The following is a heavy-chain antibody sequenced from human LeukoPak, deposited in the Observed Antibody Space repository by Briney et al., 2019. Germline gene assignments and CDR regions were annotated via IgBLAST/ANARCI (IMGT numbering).Heavy chain of an antibody. J-gene: IGHJ4*02. CDR2: ISYDGSNK. CDR3: AGDGARYYFDY. D-gene: IGHD1-26*01. CDR1: GFTFSSYA. Sequence: GRSLRLSCAASGFTFSSYAMHWVRQAPGKGLEWVAVISYDGSNKYYADSVKGRFTISRDNSKNTLYLQMNSLRAEDTAVYYCAGDGARYYFDYWGQGTLVTVSS. V-gene: IGHV3-30-3*01.